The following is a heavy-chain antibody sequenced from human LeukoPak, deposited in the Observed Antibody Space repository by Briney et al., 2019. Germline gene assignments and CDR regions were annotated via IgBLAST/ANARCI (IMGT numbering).Heavy chain of an antibody. J-gene: IGHJ4*02. CDR2: INQRGII. D-gene: IGHD3-10*01. V-gene: IGHV4-34*01. CDR3: ARGSHRAWEVLLD. Sequence: SETLSLTCAVYGGSFNYYWSWIRQPPGKGLEWIGDINQRGIINYDPSLKSRVTISIDTSKNQLSLKVTSVTAADTAVYYCARGSHRAWEVLLDWGQGTLVSVST. CDR1: GGSFNYY.